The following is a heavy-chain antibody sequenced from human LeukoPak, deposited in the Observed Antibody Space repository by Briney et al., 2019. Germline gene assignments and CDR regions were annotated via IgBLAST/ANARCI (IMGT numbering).Heavy chain of an antibody. CDR2: IAPSDSYT. Sequence: GESLRISCRGSGYSFTTYWISWVRQMPGKGLEWMGRIAPSDSYTNYSPSFQGHVTISADKSINTAYLQWTSLRASDTAMYYCARRLASCGGDCYSFDYWGRGTLVTVSS. CDR3: ARRLASCGGDCYSFDY. CDR1: GYSFTTYW. D-gene: IGHD2-21*02. J-gene: IGHJ4*02. V-gene: IGHV5-10-1*01.